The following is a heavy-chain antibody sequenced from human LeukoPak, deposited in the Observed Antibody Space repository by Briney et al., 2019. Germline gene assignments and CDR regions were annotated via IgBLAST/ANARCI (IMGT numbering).Heavy chain of an antibody. D-gene: IGHD1-26*01. CDR1: GFTFSSYA. J-gene: IGHJ4*02. Sequence: PGGSLRLSCAASGFTFSSYAMSWVRQAPGKGLEWVSAISGSGGSTYYADSVKGPFTISRDNSKNTLYLQMNSLRAEDTAVYYCAKGIVGATKVFDYWGQGTLVTVSS. CDR3: AKGIVGATKVFDY. V-gene: IGHV3-23*01. CDR2: ISGSGGST.